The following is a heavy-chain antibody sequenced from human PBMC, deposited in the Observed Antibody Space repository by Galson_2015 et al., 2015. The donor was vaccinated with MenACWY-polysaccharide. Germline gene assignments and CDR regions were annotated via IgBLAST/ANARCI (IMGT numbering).Heavy chain of an antibody. D-gene: IGHD3-9*01. J-gene: IGHJ4*02. V-gene: IGHV3-23*01. CDR3: ARDASPLGRYFDSKGWDY. Sequence: SLRLSCAASGFSFSSYVISWFRQAPGKGLEWVSSISGSGTNTYFAESVKGRFAISRDNSKNTIYLQMNGLRAEDTAIYYCARDASPLGRYFDSKGWDYWGQGSLVTVSS. CDR2: ISGSGTNT. CDR1: GFSFSSYV.